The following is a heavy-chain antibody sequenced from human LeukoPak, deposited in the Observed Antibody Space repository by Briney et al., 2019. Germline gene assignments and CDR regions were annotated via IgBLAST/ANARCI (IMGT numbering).Heavy chain of an antibody. D-gene: IGHD2-15*01. V-gene: IGHV3-48*01. Sequence: PGGSLRLSCAASGFTFSIYSMSWVRQAPGKGLEWLSYISTSSTTIYYADSVKGRFTISRDDARNSLSLQMNSLRADDTAVYYRAKEMGYCTGGSCYRWFDSWGQGTLVTVSS. J-gene: IGHJ5*01. CDR1: GFTFSIYS. CDR3: AKEMGYCTGGSCYRWFDS. CDR2: ISTSSTTI.